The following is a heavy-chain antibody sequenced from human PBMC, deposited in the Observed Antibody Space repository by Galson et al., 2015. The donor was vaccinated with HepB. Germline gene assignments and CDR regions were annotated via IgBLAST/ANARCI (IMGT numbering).Heavy chain of an antibody. V-gene: IGHV3-11*01. J-gene: IGHJ5*02. CDR2: ISSSGGTTI. CDR3: ARATLGWFDP. CDR1: GSTFSDYY. Sequence: SLRLSCAASGSTFSDYYMTWIRQAPGKGLEWVSYISSSGGTTISYADSVKGRVTISRDNAKNSLYLQMNSLRAEDTAVYYCARATLGWFDPRGQGTLVTVSS. D-gene: IGHD2/OR15-2a*01.